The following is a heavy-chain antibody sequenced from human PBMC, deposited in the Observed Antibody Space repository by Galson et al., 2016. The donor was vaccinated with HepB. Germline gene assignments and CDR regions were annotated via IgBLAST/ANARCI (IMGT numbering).Heavy chain of an antibody. J-gene: IGHJ4*02. CDR1: GFTFSSYA. CDR3: ANENIWLQSHVYFDF. V-gene: IGHV3-23*01. CDR2: ISGNGGRT. Sequence: SLRLSCAASGFTFSSYAISWVRQAPGKGLEWVSAISGNGGRTYYADSVKGRFTISRDNSKNTLFLQMNSLRAEDTAIYYCANENIWLQSHVYFDFWGRGTLVTVSS. D-gene: IGHD5-24*01.